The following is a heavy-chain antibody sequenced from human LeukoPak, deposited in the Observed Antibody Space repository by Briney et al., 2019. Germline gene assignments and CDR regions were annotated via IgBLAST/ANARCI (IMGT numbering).Heavy chain of an antibody. CDR2: IYYSGST. V-gene: IGHV4-59*01. D-gene: IGHD1-1*01. J-gene: IGHJ6*03. Sequence: SETLSLTCTVSGGSISSYYWSWIRQPPGKGLEWIGYIYYSGSTNYNPSLKSRVTISVGTSKNQFSLKLSSVTAADTAVYYCARDSGNYYMDVWGKGTTVTISS. CDR3: ARDSGNYYMDV. CDR1: GGSISSYY.